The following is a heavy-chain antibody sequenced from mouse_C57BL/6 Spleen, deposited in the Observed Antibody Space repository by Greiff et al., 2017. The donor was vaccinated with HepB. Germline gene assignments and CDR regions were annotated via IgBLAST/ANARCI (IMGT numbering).Heavy chain of an antibody. Sequence: EVKVVEFGGGLVKPGGSLKLSCAASGFTFSSYAMSWVRQTPEKRLEWVATISDGGSYTYYPDNVKGRFTISRDNAKNNLYLQMSHLKSEDTAMYYCARDHHGSSPAWFAYWGQGTLVTVSA. D-gene: IGHD1-1*01. CDR3: ARDHHGSSPAWFAY. V-gene: IGHV5-4*01. CDR1: GFTFSSYA. CDR2: ISDGGSYT. J-gene: IGHJ3*01.